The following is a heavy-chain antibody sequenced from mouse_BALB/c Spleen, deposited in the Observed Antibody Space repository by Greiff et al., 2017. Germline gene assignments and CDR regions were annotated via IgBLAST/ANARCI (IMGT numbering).Heavy chain of an antibody. CDR1: GYAFTNYW. Sequence: VQLKESGAELVRPGTSVKISCKASGYAFTNYWLGWVKQRPGHGLEWIGDIYPGSGNTYYNEKFKGKATLTADKSSSTAYMQLSSLTSEDSAVYFCARERSFDYWGQGTTLTVSS. V-gene: IGHV1-63*01. J-gene: IGHJ2*01. CDR3: ARERSFDY. CDR2: IYPGSGNT.